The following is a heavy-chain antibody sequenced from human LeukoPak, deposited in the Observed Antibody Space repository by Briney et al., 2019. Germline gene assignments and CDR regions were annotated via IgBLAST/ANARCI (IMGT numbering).Heavy chain of an antibody. V-gene: IGHV4-59*12. CDR2: IYYSGST. CDR1: GGSISSYY. CDR3: ARLAYDYVWGSPPYYFDY. Sequence: SETLSLTCTVSGGSISSYYWSWIRQPPGKGLEWIGYIYYSGSTNYNPSLKSRVSISVDKSKNQFSLKLSSVTAADTAVYYCARLAYDYVWGSPPYYFDYWGQGTLVTVSS. J-gene: IGHJ4*02. D-gene: IGHD3-16*01.